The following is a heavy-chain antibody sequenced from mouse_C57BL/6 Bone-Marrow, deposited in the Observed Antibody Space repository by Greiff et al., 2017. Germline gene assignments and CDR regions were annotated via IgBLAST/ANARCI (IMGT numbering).Heavy chain of an antibody. V-gene: IGHV1-69*01. CDR1: GYTFTSYW. J-gene: IGHJ1*03. D-gene: IGHD2-5*01. CDR3: ARENYSNYGGYFDV. CDR2: IDPSDSYT. Sequence: QVQLQQPGAELVMPGASVKLSCKASGYTFTSYWMHWVKQRPGQGLEWIGEIDPSDSYTNYNQKFKGKSTLTVDKSSSTAYMQLSSLTSEDSAVYYCARENYSNYGGYFDVWGTGTTVTVSS.